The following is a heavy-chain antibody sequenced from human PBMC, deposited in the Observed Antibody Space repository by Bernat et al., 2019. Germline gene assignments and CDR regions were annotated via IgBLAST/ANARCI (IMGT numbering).Heavy chain of an antibody. Sequence: QVQLVQSGAEVKKPGSSVKVSCKASGGTFSSYAISWVRQAPGQGLEWMGRIIPILGIANYAQQFQGRVTITADKSTSTAYMELSSLRSEDTAVYYCAHAMVRGPPDYWGQGTLVTVSS. CDR1: GGTFSSYA. CDR2: IIPILGIA. J-gene: IGHJ4*02. D-gene: IGHD3-10*01. V-gene: IGHV1-69*04. CDR3: AHAMVRGPPDY.